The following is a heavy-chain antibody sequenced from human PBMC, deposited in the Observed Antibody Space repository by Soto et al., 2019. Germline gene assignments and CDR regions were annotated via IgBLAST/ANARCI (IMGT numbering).Heavy chain of an antibody. CDR2: IYYSGST. V-gene: IGHV4-30-4*01. CDR3: AGGSYYYDRSVYYHY. CDR1: GGSISSGDYY. Sequence: PSETLSLTCTVSGGSISSGDYYWSWIRQPPGKGLEWIGYIYYSGSTYYNPSLKSRVTISVDTSKNQFSLKLSSVTAADTAVYYCAGGSYYYDRSVYYHYWAQGTRVPVSS. J-gene: IGHJ4*02. D-gene: IGHD3-22*01.